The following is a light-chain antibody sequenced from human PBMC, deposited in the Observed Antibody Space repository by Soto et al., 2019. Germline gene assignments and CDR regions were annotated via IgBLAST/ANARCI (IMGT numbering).Light chain of an antibody. CDR2: GSS. Sequence: EVVMTQSPATLSVSPGERATVSCRASHSVGSNLAWYQQKPGQAPRLLIYGSSTRATGIPDRFSGSGSETDFTLTISRLEPEDFAVYYCQQYGGSPWTFGQGTKVDIK. V-gene: IGKV3-20*01. CDR1: HSVGSN. CDR3: QQYGGSPWT. J-gene: IGKJ1*01.